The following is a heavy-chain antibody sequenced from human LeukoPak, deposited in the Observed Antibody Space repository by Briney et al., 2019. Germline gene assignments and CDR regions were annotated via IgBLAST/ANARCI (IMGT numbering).Heavy chain of an antibody. V-gene: IGHV3-9*01. Sequence: GGSLRLSCAAPGFTFDDYAMHWVRQAPGKGLEWVSGISWNSGSIGYADSVKGRFTISRDNAKNSLYLQMNSLRAEDTALYYCAKESTTVSYGMDVWGQGTTVTVSS. D-gene: IGHD4-17*01. CDR3: AKESTTVSYGMDV. CDR1: GFTFDDYA. CDR2: ISWNSGSI. J-gene: IGHJ6*02.